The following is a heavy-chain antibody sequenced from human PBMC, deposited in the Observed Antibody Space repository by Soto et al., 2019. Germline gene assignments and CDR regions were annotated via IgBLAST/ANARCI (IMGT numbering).Heavy chain of an antibody. V-gene: IGHV3-23*01. J-gene: IGHJ4*02. Sequence: EVPLLESGGGLVQPGGSLRLSCAASGITFSTYAMTWVRQAPGKVLEWVSASSGSGGSTYNADSVRGRFTISRDNSKDTMSLQMNGLGAEDTAVYYCATLYDYIWGSYRRPPYYFDYWGQGTLVTVSS. D-gene: IGHD3-16*02. CDR1: GITFSTYA. CDR3: ATLYDYIWGSYRRPPYYFDY. CDR2: SSGSGGST.